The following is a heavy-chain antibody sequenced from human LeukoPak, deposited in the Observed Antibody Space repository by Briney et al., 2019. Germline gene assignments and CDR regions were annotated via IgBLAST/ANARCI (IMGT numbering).Heavy chain of an antibody. V-gene: IGHV4-4*02. J-gene: IGHJ5*02. CDR3: ARTEAFCSDTSCSNWFDP. D-gene: IGHD2-2*01. CDR2: IHHSGST. CDR1: GGSVSRSNW. Sequence: PSGTLSLACAVSGGSVSRSNWWNWVRQPPGKGLEWIGEIHHSGSTNYNPSLRSRVTMSVDKSKNQFSLKLSSVTAADTAVYYCARTEAFCSDTSCSNWFDPWGQGTLVTVFS.